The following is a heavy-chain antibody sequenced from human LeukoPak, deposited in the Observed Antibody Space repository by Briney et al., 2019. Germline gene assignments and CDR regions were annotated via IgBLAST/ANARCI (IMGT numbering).Heavy chain of an antibody. Sequence: ASVKVSCKASGYTFTGYYMHWVRQAPGQGLEWMGRINPNSGGTNYAQKFQGRVTITADESTSTAYMELSSLRSEDTAVYYCARQGTYSSAIGMGYWGQGTLVTVSS. CDR1: GYTFTGYY. D-gene: IGHD6-19*01. V-gene: IGHV1-2*06. CDR3: ARQGTYSSAIGMGY. CDR2: INPNSGGT. J-gene: IGHJ4*02.